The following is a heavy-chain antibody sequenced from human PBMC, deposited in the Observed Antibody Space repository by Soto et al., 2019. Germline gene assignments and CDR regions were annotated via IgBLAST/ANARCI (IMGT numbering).Heavy chain of an antibody. CDR3: ASISSSSGASYWYYYYMDV. D-gene: IGHD6-6*01. J-gene: IGHJ6*03. V-gene: IGHV4-34*01. Sequence: ASETLSLTCAVYGGSFSGYYWSWIRQPPGKGLEWIGEINHSGSTNYNPSLKSRVTISVDTSKNQFSLKLSSVTAADTAVYYCASISSSSGASYWYYYYMDVWGKGTTVTVSS. CDR2: INHSGST. CDR1: GGSFSGYY.